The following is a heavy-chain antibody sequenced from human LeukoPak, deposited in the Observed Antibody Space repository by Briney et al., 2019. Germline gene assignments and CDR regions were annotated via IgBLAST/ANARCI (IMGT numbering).Heavy chain of an antibody. J-gene: IGHJ1*01. CDR3: ASGYYHDSSGYSYFQH. V-gene: IGHV4-34*01. D-gene: IGHD3-22*01. Sequence: SETLSLTCAVYGGSFSGYYWSWIRQPPGKGLEWIGEINHSGSTNYNPSLKSRVTISVDTSKNQFSLKLSSVTAADTAVYYCASGYYHDSSGYSYFQHWGQGTLVTVSS. CDR2: INHSGST. CDR1: GGSFSGYY.